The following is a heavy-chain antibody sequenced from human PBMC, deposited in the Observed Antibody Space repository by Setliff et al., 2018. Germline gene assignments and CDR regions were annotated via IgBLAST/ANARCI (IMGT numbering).Heavy chain of an antibody. CDR2: INWSGGST. V-gene: IGHV3-20*04. J-gene: IGHJ3*02. Sequence: ASVKVSCAASGFTFDDYGMSWVRQAPGKGLEWVSGINWSGGSTGYADSVKGRFTISRDNAKNSLYLQMNSLRAEDTAVYYCARASRSYYNFWSGYYAQNDAFDIWGQGTMVTVSS. D-gene: IGHD3-3*01. CDR1: GFTFDDYG. CDR3: ARASRSYYNFWSGYYAQNDAFDI.